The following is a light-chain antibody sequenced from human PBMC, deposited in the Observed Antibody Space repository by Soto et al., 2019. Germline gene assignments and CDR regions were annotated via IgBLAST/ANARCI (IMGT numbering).Light chain of an antibody. CDR2: GAS. Sequence: EIVMTQSPATVSLSPGERATLSCRASQSMRSNVAWYQQKPGQAPRLLIYGASTRAAGIPARFSGSGSGTEFTLTITSLQSEDFGVYFCQQYKDWPTTFGQGTKVDIK. CDR3: QQYKDWPTT. V-gene: IGKV3-15*01. J-gene: IGKJ1*01. CDR1: QSMRSN.